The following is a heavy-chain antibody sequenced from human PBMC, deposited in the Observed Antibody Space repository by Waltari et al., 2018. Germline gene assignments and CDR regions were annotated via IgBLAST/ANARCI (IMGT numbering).Heavy chain of an antibody. CDR1: GFPFRSYA. V-gene: IGHV3-23*03. CDR3: AKSRSAVGGVVPGG. J-gene: IGHJ4*02. Sequence: EVQLVESGGGLIQPGGSLRLSCAASGFPFRSYAMSWVRQAPGKGLEWVSVIYSGGSTYYADSVKGRFTISRDNSKNTLYLQMNSLRAEDTAVYYCAKSRSAVGGVVPGGWGQGTLVTVSS. CDR2: IYSGGST. D-gene: IGHD2-2*01.